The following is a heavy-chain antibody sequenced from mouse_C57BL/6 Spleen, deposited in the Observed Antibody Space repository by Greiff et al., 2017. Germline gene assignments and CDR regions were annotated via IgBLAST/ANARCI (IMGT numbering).Heavy chain of an antibody. D-gene: IGHD1-1*01. CDR3: ARGDDYGSSSFAY. CDR1: GYSITSGYY. CDR2: ISYDGSN. V-gene: IGHV3-6*01. J-gene: IGHJ3*01. Sequence: ESGPGLVKPSQSLSLTCSVTGYSITSGYYWNWIRQFPGNKLEWMGYISYDGSNNYNPSLKNRISITRDTSKNQFFLKLNSVTTEDTATYYCARGDDYGSSSFAYWGQGTLVTVSA.